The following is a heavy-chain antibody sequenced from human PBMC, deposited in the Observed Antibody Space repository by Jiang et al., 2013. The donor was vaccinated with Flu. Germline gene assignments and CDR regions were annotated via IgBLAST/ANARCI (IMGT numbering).Heavy chain of an antibody. CDR3: ARDYLGRANEL. V-gene: IGHV4-59*01. CDR2: IYDSGST. CDR1: GSISSYY. J-gene: IGHJ4*02. Sequence: GSISSYYWSWIRQPPGKGLEWIGYIYDSGSTTYNPSLKSRVTLSVDTSQNQFSLKLNSVTAADTAVYYCARDYLGRANELWGQGSLVTVSS. D-gene: IGHD1-1*01.